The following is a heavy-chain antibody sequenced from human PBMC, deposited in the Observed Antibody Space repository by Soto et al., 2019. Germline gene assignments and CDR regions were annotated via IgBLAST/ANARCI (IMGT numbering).Heavy chain of an antibody. D-gene: IGHD3-22*01. CDR3: TRLEYYYDSSGYGYYYYGMDV. Sequence: EVQLVESGGGLVQPGGSLKLSCAASGFTFSGSAMHWVRQASGKGLEWVGRIRSKANSYATAYAASVKGRFTISRADSKNTAYLQMNSLKTEDTAVYYCTRLEYYYDSSGYGYYYYGMDVWGQGTTVTVSS. CDR2: IRSKANSYAT. J-gene: IGHJ6*02. V-gene: IGHV3-73*02. CDR1: GFTFSGSA.